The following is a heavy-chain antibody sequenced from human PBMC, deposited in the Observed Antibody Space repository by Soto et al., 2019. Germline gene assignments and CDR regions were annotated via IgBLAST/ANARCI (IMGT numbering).Heavy chain of an antibody. CDR3: ARTTDIVVVQALNWFDP. CDR1: GYTFTSYD. D-gene: IGHD2-2*01. Sequence: ASVKVSCKASGYTFTSYDINWVRQATGQGLEWMGWMNPNSGNTGYAQKFQGRVTMTRNTSISTAYMELSSLRSEDTAVYYCARTTDIVVVQALNWFDPWGQGTLVTVSS. J-gene: IGHJ5*02. CDR2: MNPNSGNT. V-gene: IGHV1-8*01.